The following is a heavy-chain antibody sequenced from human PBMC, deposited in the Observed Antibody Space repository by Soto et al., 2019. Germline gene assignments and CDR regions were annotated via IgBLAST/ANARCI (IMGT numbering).Heavy chain of an antibody. D-gene: IGHD3-3*01. J-gene: IGHJ6*02. CDR2: ISAYNGNT. CDR3: ARDWVKDFWSGYYFQVVYYGMDV. Sequence: QVQLVQSGAEVKKPGASVKVSCKASGFTFTSYGISWVRQAPGQGLEWMGWISAYNGNTNYAQKLQGRVTMTTDTSTSTAYMELRSLRSDDTAVYYCARDWVKDFWSGYYFQVVYYGMDVWGQGTTVTVSS. V-gene: IGHV1-18*01. CDR1: GFTFTSYG.